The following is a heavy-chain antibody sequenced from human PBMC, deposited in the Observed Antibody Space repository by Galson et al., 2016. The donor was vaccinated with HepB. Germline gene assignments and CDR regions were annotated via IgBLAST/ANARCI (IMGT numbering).Heavy chain of an antibody. CDR1: GGSISSRIHY. Sequence: SETLSLTCSVSGGSISSRIHYWGWIRQPPGKGLEWIGSIYYSGNTYYNPSLESRVTISADTSENHFSLRLSSVTAADTAVYYCARHNFDDRSNYSYTSFDIWGQGTMVTVSS. V-gene: IGHV4-39*01. CDR3: ARHNFDDRSNYSYTSFDI. J-gene: IGHJ3*02. CDR2: IYYSGNT. D-gene: IGHD3-22*01.